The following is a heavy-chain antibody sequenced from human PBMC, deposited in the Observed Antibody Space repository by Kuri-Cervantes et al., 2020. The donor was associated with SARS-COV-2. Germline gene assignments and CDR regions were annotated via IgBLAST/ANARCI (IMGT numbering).Heavy chain of an antibody. Sequence: ASVKVSCKASGYTFTSYGISWVRQAPGQGLEWMGWISAYNGNTNYAQKLQGRVTMTTDTSTSTAYMELRSLRSDDTAVYYCARSPVPHDSRGSSPLYWYFDLWGRGTLVTVSS. CDR1: GYTFTSYG. J-gene: IGHJ2*01. D-gene: IGHD3-22*01. CDR3: ARSPVPHDSRGSSPLYWYFDL. CDR2: ISAYNGNT. V-gene: IGHV1-18*01.